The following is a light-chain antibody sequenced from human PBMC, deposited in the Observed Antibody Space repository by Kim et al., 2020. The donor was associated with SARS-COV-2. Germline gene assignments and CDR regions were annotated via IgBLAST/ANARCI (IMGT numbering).Light chain of an antibody. CDR3: QQYKRYSLT. CDR2: RAS. V-gene: IGKV1-5*03. J-gene: IGKJ1*01. CDR1: QTIGDW. Sequence: DIQMTQSPSTLSASVGDRVTITCRASQTIGDWVAWYQQKPGKVPNVLIFRASTLQTGVPSRFSGSGYGTEFTLTISDLQPDDFATYYCQQYKRYSLTFGQGTKVDIK.